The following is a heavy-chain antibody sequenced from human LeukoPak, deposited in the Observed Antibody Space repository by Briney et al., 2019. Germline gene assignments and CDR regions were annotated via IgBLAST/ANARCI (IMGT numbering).Heavy chain of an antibody. Sequence: PSETLSLTYSLSGVSISRYYWSGIRQPPGKGLEWIGYIYNSGSTNYNPSLKSRVSMSVDTSKNHFYLKLSSVTAADTAVYYSPGRAPAAVYFDPWGQGTLVTVSS. CDR2: IYNSGST. CDR3: PGRAPAAVYFDP. CDR1: GVSISRYY. J-gene: IGHJ5*02. D-gene: IGHD6-13*01. V-gene: IGHV4-59*01.